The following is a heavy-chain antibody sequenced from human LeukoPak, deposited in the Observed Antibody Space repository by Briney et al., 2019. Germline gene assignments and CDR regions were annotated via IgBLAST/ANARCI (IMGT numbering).Heavy chain of an antibody. CDR1: GGTFSSYA. CDR2: IIPIFGTA. D-gene: IGHD5-12*01. Sequence: SVKVSCKASGGTFSSYAISWVRQAPGQGLEWMGGIIPIFGTANYAQKFQGRVTITADESTSTAYMELSSLRSEDTAVYYCARGYSGYGISDYWGQGTLVTVSS. CDR3: ARGYSGYGISDY. J-gene: IGHJ4*02. V-gene: IGHV1-69*13.